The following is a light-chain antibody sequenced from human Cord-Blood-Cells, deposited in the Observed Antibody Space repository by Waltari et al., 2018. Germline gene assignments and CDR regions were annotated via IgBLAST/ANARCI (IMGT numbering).Light chain of an antibody. CDR2: KAS. J-gene: IGKJ2*01. CDR3: QQYNSS. Sequence: DIQLTQSPSTLSASVGLRVTITCRASQSISSWLAWYQQKPGKAPKLLIYKASSLESGVPSRFSGSGSGTEFTLTISSLQPDDFATYYCQQYNSSFGQGTKLEIK. V-gene: IGKV1-5*03. CDR1: QSISSW.